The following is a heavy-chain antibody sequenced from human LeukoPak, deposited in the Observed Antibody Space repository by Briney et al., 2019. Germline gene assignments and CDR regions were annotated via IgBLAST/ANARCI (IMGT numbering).Heavy chain of an antibody. CDR1: GFTFSTFA. J-gene: IGHJ3*02. CDR3: AREKPPLTRAFDI. CDR2: ISGSGSTM. Sequence: GGSLRLSCAASGFTFSTFAMIWIRQAPGKGLEWVSYISGSGSTMYDADSVKGRFTISRDNAKNSLYLHMHSLRAEDTAVYYCAREKPPLTRAFDIWGQGTMVTVSS. V-gene: IGHV3-11*04.